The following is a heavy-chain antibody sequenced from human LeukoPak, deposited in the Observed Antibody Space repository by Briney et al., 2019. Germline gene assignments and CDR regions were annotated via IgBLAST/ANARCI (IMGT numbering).Heavy chain of an antibody. CDR2: ISSSGSTI. J-gene: IGHJ4*02. V-gene: IGHV3-11*04. Sequence: GGSLRLSCAASGFTFSDYNMRWIRQAPGKGLEWVSSISSSGSTIYYADSVKGRFTISRDNAKNSLYLQMNSLRAEDTAVYYCAREAPYGDYVPFDYWGQGTLVTVSS. D-gene: IGHD4-17*01. CDR1: GFTFSDYN. CDR3: AREAPYGDYVPFDY.